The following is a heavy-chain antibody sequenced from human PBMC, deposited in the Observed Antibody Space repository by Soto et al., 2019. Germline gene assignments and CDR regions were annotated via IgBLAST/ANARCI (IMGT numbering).Heavy chain of an antibody. V-gene: IGHV1-18*01. CDR3: ARVLSSVVVTAIFDP. D-gene: IGHD2-21*02. CDR1: GYTFTSYG. J-gene: IGHJ5*02. Sequence: ASVKVSCKASGYTFTSYGISWVRQAPGQGLEWMGWISAYNGNTNYAQKLQGRVTMTTDTSTSTAYMELRSLRSDDTAVYYCARVLSSVVVTAIFDPWGQGTLVTVSS. CDR2: ISAYNGNT.